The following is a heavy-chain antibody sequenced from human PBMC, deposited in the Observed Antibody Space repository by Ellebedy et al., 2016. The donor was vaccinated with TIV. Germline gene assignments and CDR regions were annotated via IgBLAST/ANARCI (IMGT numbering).Heavy chain of an antibody. J-gene: IGHJ6*02. D-gene: IGHD1-26*01. V-gene: IGHV3-11*01. CDR3: ARGGGSTRGSYYRDYYYYGMDV. Sequence: GGSLRLSCAASGFTFSDYYMSWIRQAPGKGLEWVSYISSSGSTIYYADSVKGRFTISRDNAKNSLYLQMNSLRAEDTAVYYCARGGGSTRGSYYRDYYYYGMDVWGQGTTVTVSS. CDR2: ISSSGSTI. CDR1: GFTFSDYY.